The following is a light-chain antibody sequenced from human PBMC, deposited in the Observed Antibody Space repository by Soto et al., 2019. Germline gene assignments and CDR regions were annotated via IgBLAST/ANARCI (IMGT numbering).Light chain of an antibody. CDR2: GAS. CDR1: QSVSNNY. V-gene: IGKV3-20*01. Sequence: EIVLTHSPGTLSLSPGEIATLSCRSSQSVSNNYLAWYQQKPGQAPRLLIYGASNRATGIPDRFSGSGSGTDFTLTISRLEPEDFAVYYCHQYGSSGTFGQGTKVDIK. CDR3: HQYGSSGT. J-gene: IGKJ1*01.